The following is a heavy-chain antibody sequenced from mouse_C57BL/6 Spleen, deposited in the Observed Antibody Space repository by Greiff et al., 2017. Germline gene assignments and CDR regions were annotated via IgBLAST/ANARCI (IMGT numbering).Heavy chain of an antibody. CDR2: INYDGSST. V-gene: IGHV5-16*01. CDR3: ARVHYYGSSSAWFAY. D-gene: IGHD1-1*01. CDR1: GFTFSDYY. Sequence: EVMLVESEGGLVQPGSSMKLSCTASGFTFSDYYMAWVRQVPEKGLEWVANINYDGSSTYYLVSLKSRFIISRDNAKNILYLQMSSLKSEDTATYYCARVHYYGSSSAWFAYWGQGTLVTVSA. J-gene: IGHJ3*01.